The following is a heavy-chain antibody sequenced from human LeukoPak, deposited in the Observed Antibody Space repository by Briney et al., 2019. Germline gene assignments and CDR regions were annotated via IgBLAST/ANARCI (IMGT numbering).Heavy chain of an antibody. CDR3: ARDLGGAFDI. CDR1: GFIFSSNA. Sequence: GGSLRLSCAASGFIFSSNAMSWVRQAPGKGLEWVSSISNSGGETHYADSVKGRFTISRDNSKNTLYLQMNSLRAEDTAVYYCARDLGGAFDIWGQGTMVTVSS. V-gene: IGHV3-23*01. D-gene: IGHD1-26*01. CDR2: ISNSGGET. J-gene: IGHJ3*02.